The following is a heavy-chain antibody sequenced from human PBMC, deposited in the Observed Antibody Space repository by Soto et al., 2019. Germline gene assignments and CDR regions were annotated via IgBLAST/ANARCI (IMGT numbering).Heavy chain of an antibody. V-gene: IGHV3-7*01. Sequence: EVQVAEAGGGLIQPGGSLRLSCAVSGFSINTYWMNWVRQAPGKGLEWVANIKGDGNEKNYVDPVRGRFTISRDNAGNSLYLDIRRLTVEDTAVYYCARAGSPGGMDVWGQGTTVTV. CDR1: GFSINTYW. CDR2: IKGDGNEK. CDR3: ARAGSPGGMDV. J-gene: IGHJ6*02.